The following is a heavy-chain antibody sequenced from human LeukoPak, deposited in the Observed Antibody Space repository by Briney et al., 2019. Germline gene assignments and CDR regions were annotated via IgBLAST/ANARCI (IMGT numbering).Heavy chain of an antibody. CDR1: GYTFTSYG. J-gene: IGHJ6*02. CDR3: ARDLGSGYYSHYYYYGMDV. D-gene: IGHD3-22*01. CDR2: ISAYNGNT. V-gene: IGHV1-18*01. Sequence: ASVKVSCKASGYTFTSYGISWVRQAPGHGLEWMGWISAYNGNTNYAQKLQGRVNMTTDTSTSTAYMELRSLRSDDTAVYYCARDLGSGYYSHYYYYGMDVWGQGTTVTVSS.